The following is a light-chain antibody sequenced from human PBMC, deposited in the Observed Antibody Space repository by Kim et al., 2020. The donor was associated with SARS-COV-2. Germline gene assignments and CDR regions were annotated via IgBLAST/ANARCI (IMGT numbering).Light chain of an antibody. V-gene: IGLV2-8*01. CDR3: SSYAGTNEVI. J-gene: IGLJ2*01. CDR1: SSDVGGYKY. Sequence: QSALTQPPSASGSPGQSVTISCTGTSSDVGGYKYVSWYQQHPGKAPKLMIYEVSKRPSGVPDRFSGSKSGNTASLTVSGLQAEDDADYYCSSYAGTNEVIFGGGTQLTVL. CDR2: EVS.